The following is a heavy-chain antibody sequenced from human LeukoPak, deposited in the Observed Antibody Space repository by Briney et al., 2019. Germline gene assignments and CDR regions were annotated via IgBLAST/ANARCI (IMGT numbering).Heavy chain of an antibody. CDR3: AKDPDSSGWYSDY. CDR1: GFIFNTYA. D-gene: IGHD6-19*01. J-gene: IGHJ4*02. V-gene: IGHV3-23*01. Sequence: GGSLRLSCAASGFIFNTYAMSWVRQAPGKGLEWVSAISGSGVSTYYADSVKGRFTISRDNSKNTLYLQMNSLRAEDTAVYYCAKDPDSSGWYSDYWGQGTLVTVSS. CDR2: ISGSGVST.